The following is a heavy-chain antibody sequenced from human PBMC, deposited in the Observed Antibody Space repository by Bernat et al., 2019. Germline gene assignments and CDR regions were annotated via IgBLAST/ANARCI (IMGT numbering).Heavy chain of an antibody. CDR3: AKSIGYCSGGSCGLFDY. CDR1: GFTFSSYA. J-gene: IGHJ4*02. V-gene: IGHV3-23*01. D-gene: IGHD2-15*01. CDR2: ISGSGGST. Sequence: EVQLLESGGGLVQPGGSLRLSCAASGFTFSSYAMSWVRQAPGKGLEWVSAISGSGGSTHYADSVKGRFTISRDNSKNTLYLQMNSLRAEDTAVYYCAKSIGYCSGGSCGLFDYWGQGTLVTVSS.